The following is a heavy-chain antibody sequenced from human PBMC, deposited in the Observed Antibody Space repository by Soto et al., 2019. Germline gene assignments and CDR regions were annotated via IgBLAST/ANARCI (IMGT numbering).Heavy chain of an antibody. CDR2: INSYGSST. J-gene: IGHJ6*03. V-gene: IGHV3-74*01. CDR1: GFTFSRYW. D-gene: IGHD4-17*01. Sequence: PGGSLRLSCAASGFTFSRYWMHWVRQAPGKGLVWVSRINSYGSSTSYADSVKGRFTISRDNAKNTLYLQMNSLRAEDTAVYYCARARGAATVTTGYYYYYYMDVWGKGTTVTVFS. CDR3: ARARGAATVTTGYYYYYYMDV.